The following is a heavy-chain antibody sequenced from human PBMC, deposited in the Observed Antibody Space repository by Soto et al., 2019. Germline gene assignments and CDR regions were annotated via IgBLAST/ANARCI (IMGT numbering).Heavy chain of an antibody. Sequence: QLQLQESGPGLVKPSETLSLTCTVSGGSIGSRSYSWGWIRQLPGKGLEWIGTIFYSGSTYYNPSLKSRVTISVDTSKNQFSLKLSSVTVADTAVYCCAREVALRFDPWGQGTLVSVSS. D-gene: IGHD2-15*01. CDR3: AREVALRFDP. CDR1: GGSIGSRSYS. V-gene: IGHV4-39*02. CDR2: IFYSGST. J-gene: IGHJ5*02.